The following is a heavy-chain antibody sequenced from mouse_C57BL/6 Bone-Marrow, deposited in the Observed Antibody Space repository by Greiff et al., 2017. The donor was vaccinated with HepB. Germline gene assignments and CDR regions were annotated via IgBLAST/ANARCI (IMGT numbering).Heavy chain of an antibody. CDR3: ARSRQLRLRGGGPYAMDY. J-gene: IGHJ4*01. CDR2: IDPSASYT. D-gene: IGHD3-2*02. CDR1: GYTFTSYW. V-gene: IGHV1-69*01. Sequence: QVQLQQPGAELVMPGASVKLSCKASGYTFTSYWMHWVKQRPGQGLEWIGEIDPSASYTNYNQKFKGKSTLTVDKSSSTAYMQLSSLTSEASAVYYCARSRQLRLRGGGPYAMDYWGQGTSVTVSS.